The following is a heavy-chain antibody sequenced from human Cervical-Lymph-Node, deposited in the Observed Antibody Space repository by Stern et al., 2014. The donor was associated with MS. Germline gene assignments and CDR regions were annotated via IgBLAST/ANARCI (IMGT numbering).Heavy chain of an antibody. Sequence: EVQLVQSGGGLVKPGGSLRLSCAASGFTFSSYSMNWVRQAPGKGLEWVSSISSSISYIYYADSVKGRFTISRDNAKNSMYLQMNSLRAEDTAVYYCARDLQRWLQSGYGMDVWGQGTTVTVSS. D-gene: IGHD5-24*01. V-gene: IGHV3-21*01. CDR2: ISSSISYI. J-gene: IGHJ6*02. CDR1: GFTFSSYS. CDR3: ARDLQRWLQSGYGMDV.